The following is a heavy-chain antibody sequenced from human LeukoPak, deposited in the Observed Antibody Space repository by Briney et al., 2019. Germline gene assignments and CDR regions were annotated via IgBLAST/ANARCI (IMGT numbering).Heavy chain of an antibody. D-gene: IGHD3-22*01. CDR3: ARDRVLDYYDSSGYDY. Sequence: PGGSLRLSCAASGFTFSSYSMNWVRQAPGKGLEWVPSISSSSSYIYYADSVKGRFTISRDNAKNSLYLQMNSLRAEDTAVYYCARDRVLDYYDSSGYDYWGQGTLVTVSS. V-gene: IGHV3-21*01. J-gene: IGHJ4*02. CDR1: GFTFSSYS. CDR2: ISSSSSYI.